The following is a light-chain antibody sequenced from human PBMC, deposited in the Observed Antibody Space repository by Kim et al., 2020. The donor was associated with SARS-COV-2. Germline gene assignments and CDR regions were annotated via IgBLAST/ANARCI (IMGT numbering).Light chain of an antibody. Sequence: SYELTQPPSVSVAPGKTARITCGGNNIGSKSVHWYQQKPGQAPVLVVYDDSDRPSGNPERFSGSNSGNTATLTISRVEAGDEADYYCQVWDSSSDHPNYV. CDR2: DDS. V-gene: IGLV3-21*03. CDR3: QVWDSSSDHPNYV. CDR1: NIGSKS. J-gene: IGLJ1*01.